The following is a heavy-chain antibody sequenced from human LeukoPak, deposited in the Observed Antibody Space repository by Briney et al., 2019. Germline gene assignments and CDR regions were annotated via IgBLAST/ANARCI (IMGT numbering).Heavy chain of an antibody. V-gene: IGHV3-30*04. Sequence: GGSLRLSCAASGFSISIYVMHWVRQAPGKGLEWVAVMSYDGSNEYYADSVKGRFTISRDNSKNTLYLQMNSLRAEDTAVYYCARDTTPFGDEAFDIWGKGTMVIVSS. CDR2: MSYDGSNE. CDR1: GFSISIYV. D-gene: IGHD3-10*01. CDR3: ARDTTPFGDEAFDI. J-gene: IGHJ3*02.